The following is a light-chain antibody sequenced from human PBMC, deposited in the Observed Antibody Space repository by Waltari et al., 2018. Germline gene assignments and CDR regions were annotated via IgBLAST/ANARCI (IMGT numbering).Light chain of an antibody. V-gene: IGKV1-5*03. CDR2: KAS. CDR1: QSISRL. Sequence: DIQMTQSPSTLPASVGDRVTITCRASQSISRLLAWYQQKPGKAPKLLIYKASSLESGVPSRFSGSGSGTEFTLTISSLQPDDFATYYCQQYNSYSPLTFGGGTKVEIK. J-gene: IGKJ4*01. CDR3: QQYNSYSPLT.